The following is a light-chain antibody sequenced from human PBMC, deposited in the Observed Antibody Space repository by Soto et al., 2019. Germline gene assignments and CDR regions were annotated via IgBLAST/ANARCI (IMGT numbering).Light chain of an antibody. CDR1: QSLANSF. Sequence: EFVLTQSPGTLSLSPGERATLSCRASQSLANSFIAWYQQEPGQAPRLLIYDTSSRASGIPDRFSGSGSGTDFTLTISRLETEDFAVFYCQQYGTSEIIFG. J-gene: IGKJ2*01. CDR2: DTS. CDR3: QQYGTSEII. V-gene: IGKV3-20*01.